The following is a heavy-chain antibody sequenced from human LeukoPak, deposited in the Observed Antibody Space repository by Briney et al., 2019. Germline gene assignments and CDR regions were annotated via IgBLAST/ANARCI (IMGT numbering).Heavy chain of an antibody. D-gene: IGHD3-10*01. CDR1: GYTFTGYY. Sequence: ASVKVSCKASGYTFTGYYIHWVRQATGQGLEWMGRINPNSGGTNYAQRFQGRVTMTRDTSISTAYMELSRLRSDDTAVYYCARGTGTHIWFGELFDYMDVWGKGTTVTVSS. CDR3: ARGTGTHIWFGELFDYMDV. V-gene: IGHV1-2*06. J-gene: IGHJ6*03. CDR2: INPNSGGT.